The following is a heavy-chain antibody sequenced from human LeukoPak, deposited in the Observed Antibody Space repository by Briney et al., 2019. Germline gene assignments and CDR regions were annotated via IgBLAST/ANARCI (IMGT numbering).Heavy chain of an antibody. J-gene: IGHJ4*02. CDR3: ARSGERSTSGFDY. Sequence: GESLKISRQGSGYSFSSYWIGWVRQMPGKGLEWMGIIYVGDSDTSYSPSFQGQVTISADKSITTAYLQWSSLKASDTAMYYCARSGERSTSGFDYWGQGTLVTVSS. CDR1: GYSFSSYW. CDR2: IYVGDSDT. D-gene: IGHD5/OR15-5a*01. V-gene: IGHV5-51*01.